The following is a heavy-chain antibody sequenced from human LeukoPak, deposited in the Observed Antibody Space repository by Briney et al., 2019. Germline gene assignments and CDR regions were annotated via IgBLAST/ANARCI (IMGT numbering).Heavy chain of an antibody. V-gene: IGHV3-23*01. CDR1: GFTVSSYA. CDR2: IGYSAGDT. Sequence: GGSLRLSCAASGFTVSSYAMTWVRQAPGKGLEWVSAIGYSAGDTYYADSVKGRFTISRDNSMNALYLQMSSLRADDTALYYCAKDDDGHHHGVDHWGQGTLVTVSS. J-gene: IGHJ4*02. D-gene: IGHD4-17*01. CDR3: AKDDDGHHHGVDH.